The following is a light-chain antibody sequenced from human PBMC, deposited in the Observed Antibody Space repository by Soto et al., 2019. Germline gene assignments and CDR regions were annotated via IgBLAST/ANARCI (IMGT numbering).Light chain of an antibody. CDR2: AAS. J-gene: IGKJ4*01. Sequence: DIQMTQSPSSLSASVGDRVTITCQASQDISNYLNWYQQKPGKAHKLLIYAASNLETGFPSMFSGSRSRTNFTSTINNLQAEDLAPYYCHHYYKLPLPFRGRIKAEIK. V-gene: IGKV1-33*01. CDR3: HHYYKLPLP. CDR1: QDISNY.